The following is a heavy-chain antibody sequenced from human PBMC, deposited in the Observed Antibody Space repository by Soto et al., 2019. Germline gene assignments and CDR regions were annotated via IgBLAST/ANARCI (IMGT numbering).Heavy chain of an antibody. J-gene: IGHJ4*02. CDR3: ARGWGEAFDY. D-gene: IGHD3-16*01. V-gene: IGHV4-59*01. Sequence: SETLSLTCTVSGGSISGYYWSWIRQPPGKGLEWIGYIYYSGSTNYNPSLKSRVTISVDTSKNQFSLKLSSVTAADTAVYYCARGWGEAFDYWGQGTLVTVSS. CDR2: IYYSGST. CDR1: GGSISGYY.